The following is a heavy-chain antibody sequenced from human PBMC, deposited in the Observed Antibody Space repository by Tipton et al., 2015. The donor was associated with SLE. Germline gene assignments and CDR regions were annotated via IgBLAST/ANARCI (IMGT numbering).Heavy chain of an antibody. V-gene: IGHV4-59*01. D-gene: IGHD2-15*01. CDR1: GGSIRSYY. CDR2: IYYSVST. Sequence: TLSLTCSVSGGSIRSYYWSWIRQPPAKGLTWIGHIYYSVSTNYNPSLKSQVTISVDTSKNQFSLKLNSVTAADTAVYYCARGGLVIAHFGTWGQRTLVTGSS. J-gene: IGHJ5*02. CDR3: ARGGLVIAHFGT.